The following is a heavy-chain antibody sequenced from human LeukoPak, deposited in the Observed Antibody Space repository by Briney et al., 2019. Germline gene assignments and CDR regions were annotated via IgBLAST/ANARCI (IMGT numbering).Heavy chain of an antibody. CDR2: IQQDGSEK. CDR3: ARIQPYDY. CDR1: GFTFSSFW. Sequence: GGSLRLSCAASGFTFSSFWMSWVRQAPGKRPEWVANIQQDGSEKHYVDSVKGRFTISGDNTENSLYLQMNNLRAEDTAVYYCARIQPYDYWGQGTLVTVS. J-gene: IGHJ4*02. V-gene: IGHV3-7*01.